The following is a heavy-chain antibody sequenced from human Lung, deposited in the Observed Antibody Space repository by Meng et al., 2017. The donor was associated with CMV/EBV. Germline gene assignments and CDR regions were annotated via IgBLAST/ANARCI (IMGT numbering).Heavy chain of an antibody. CDR1: GGTFSSYG. V-gene: IGHV1-69*05. J-gene: IGHJ6*02. CDR3: ARGSYGGNPDYFYFYVMDV. D-gene: IGHD4-23*01. CDR2: TIPIFGSA. Sequence: SXXVSXKASGGTFSSYGFTWLRQAPGQGLEWIGGTIPIFGSANYAQSFQGRVTISTDESTSTAYMELSSLRSDDTAVYYCARGSYGGNPDYFYFYVMDVLXQGTXVTVSS.